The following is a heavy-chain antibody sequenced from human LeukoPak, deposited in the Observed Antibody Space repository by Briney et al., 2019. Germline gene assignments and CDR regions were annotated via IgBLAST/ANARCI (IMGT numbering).Heavy chain of an antibody. V-gene: IGHV3-48*04. Sequence: GGSLRLPCAASGFSFSGYSMNWVRQAPGKGLEWVAHIRGTSSAMNYAASVRGRFTISRDNAKNALFLEMSSLRAEDTAVYYCARDRDWSFDYWGQGTLVTVSS. CDR1: GFSFSGYS. J-gene: IGHJ4*02. D-gene: IGHD3-9*01. CDR3: ARDRDWSFDY. CDR2: IRGTSSAM.